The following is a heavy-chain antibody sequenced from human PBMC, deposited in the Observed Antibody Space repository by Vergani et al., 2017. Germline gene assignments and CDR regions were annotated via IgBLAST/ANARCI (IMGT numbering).Heavy chain of an antibody. CDR1: GFTFSNAW. Sequence: EVQLVESGGGLVKPGGSLRLSCAASGFTFSNAWMSWVRQAPGKGLEWVGRIKSKTDGGTTDYAAPVKGRFTISRDDSKNTLYLQMNSLKTEDTAVYYCTTVVPKYYDFWSGYLDAFDIWGQGTMVTVSS. CDR3: TTVVPKYYDFWSGYLDAFDI. CDR2: IKSKTDGGTT. J-gene: IGHJ3*02. V-gene: IGHV3-15*01. D-gene: IGHD3-3*01.